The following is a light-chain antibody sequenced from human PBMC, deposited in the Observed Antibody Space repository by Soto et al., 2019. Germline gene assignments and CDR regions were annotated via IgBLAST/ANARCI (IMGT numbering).Light chain of an antibody. J-gene: IGKJ1*01. CDR1: QSVSSNY. CDR3: QQYGSSPWT. Sequence: EILLTQSPATLSWSEGEIAALSCGASQSVSSNYLAWYQQKPGLAPRLLIYDTSRRATGIPDRFSGSGSGADFILSISRLEPEDFAVYYCQQYGSSPWTFGQGTKVDI. V-gene: IGKV3D-20*01. CDR2: DTS.